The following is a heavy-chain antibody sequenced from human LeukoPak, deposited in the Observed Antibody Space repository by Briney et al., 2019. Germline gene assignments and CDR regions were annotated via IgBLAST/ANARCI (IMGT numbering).Heavy chain of an antibody. V-gene: IGHV1-69*05. Sequence: SVKVSCKASGGTFSSYAISWVRQAPGQGLEWMGRIIPIFGTANYAQKFQGGVTITTDESTSTAYMELSSLRSEDTAVYYCAREPIVLMVYAAYYFDYWGQGTLVTVSS. J-gene: IGHJ4*02. CDR2: IIPIFGTA. CDR1: GGTFSSYA. D-gene: IGHD2-8*01. CDR3: AREPIVLMVYAAYYFDY.